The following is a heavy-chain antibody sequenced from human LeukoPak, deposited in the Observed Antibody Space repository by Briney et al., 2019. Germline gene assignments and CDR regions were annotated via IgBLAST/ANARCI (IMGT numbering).Heavy chain of an antibody. J-gene: IGHJ3*02. CDR3: ARRATGTGNAFDI. D-gene: IGHD1-7*01. CDR2: IYPGDSDT. CDR1: GYSFTSYW. Sequence: GESLKISCKGSGYSFTSYWIGWVRQMPGKGLEWMGIIYPGDSDTTYSPSFQGQVTISADKSISTAYLQWSSLKASDTAMYYCARRATGTGNAFDIWGQGTMVTVSS. V-gene: IGHV5-51*01.